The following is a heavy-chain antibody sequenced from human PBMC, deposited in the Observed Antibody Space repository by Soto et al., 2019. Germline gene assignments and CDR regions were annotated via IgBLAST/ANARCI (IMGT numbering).Heavy chain of an antibody. CDR2: IYPGDSDT. D-gene: IGHD3-22*01. J-gene: IGHJ4*02. CDR3: ARGGGDSRGYYYESYFDY. CDR1: GYSFTSYW. V-gene: IGHV5-51*01. Sequence: GESLKISCKGSGYSFTSYWIGWVRQMPGKGLEWMGIIYPGDSDTRYSPSFQGQVTISADKSISTAYLQWSSLKASDTAMYYCARGGGDSRGYYYESYFDYWGQGTLVTVYS.